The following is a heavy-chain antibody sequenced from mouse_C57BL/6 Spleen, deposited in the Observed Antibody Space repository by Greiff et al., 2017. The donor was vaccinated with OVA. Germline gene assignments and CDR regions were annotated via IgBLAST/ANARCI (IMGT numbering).Heavy chain of an antibody. CDR3: ARGDDGYYPFDY. Sequence: QVHVKQSGAELVKPGASVKISCKASGYAFSSYWMNRVKQRPGKGLEWIGQIYPGDGDTNYNGKFKGKATLTADKSSSTAYMQLSSLTSEDSAVYFCARGDDGYYPFDYWGQGTTLTVSS. D-gene: IGHD2-3*01. J-gene: IGHJ2*01. CDR2: IYPGDGDT. CDR1: GYAFSSYW. V-gene: IGHV1-80*01.